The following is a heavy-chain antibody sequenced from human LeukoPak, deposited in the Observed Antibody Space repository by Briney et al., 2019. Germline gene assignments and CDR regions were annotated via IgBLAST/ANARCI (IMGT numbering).Heavy chain of an antibody. CDR1: GFTFSTYA. Sequence: GGSLRLSCTASGFTFSTYAMHWVRQAPGKGLEWVAVISYDGSNKYYADSVKGRFTISRDNSKNTLYLQLNSLRAEDTAVYYCARDPIVVVPAAIFSIDYWGQGTLVTVSS. CDR2: ISYDGSNK. J-gene: IGHJ4*02. CDR3: ARDPIVVVPAAIFSIDY. D-gene: IGHD2-2*02. V-gene: IGHV3-30-3*01.